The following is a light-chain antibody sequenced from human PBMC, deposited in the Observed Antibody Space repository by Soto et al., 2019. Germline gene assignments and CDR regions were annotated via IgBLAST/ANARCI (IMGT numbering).Light chain of an antibody. V-gene: IGKV3-11*01. CDR3: QQRSNWPPIT. CDR1: QSVSSY. CDR2: DAS. Sequence: EIVLTQSPVTLSLSPGERATLSCRASQSVSSYLAWYQQKPGQAPRLLIYDASNRATGIPARFSGSGSGTDFTLTISRLEPEDFAVYYCQQRSNWPPITFGQGTRLE. J-gene: IGKJ5*01.